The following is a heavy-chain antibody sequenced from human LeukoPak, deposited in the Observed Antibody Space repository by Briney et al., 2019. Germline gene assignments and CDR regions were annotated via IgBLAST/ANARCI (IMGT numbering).Heavy chain of an antibody. CDR2: ISFDGSDK. CDR3: ARGVGYYGSGSYYYFDY. J-gene: IGHJ4*02. CDR1: GFTFSRYG. D-gene: IGHD3-10*01. V-gene: IGHV3-30*03. Sequence: PGGSLRLSCAASGFTFSRYGMHWVRQAPGKGLEWVAVISFDGSDKYSADSVKGRFTTSRDNAKNSLYLQMNSLRDEDTAVYYCARGVGYYGSGSYYYFDYWGQGTLVTVSS.